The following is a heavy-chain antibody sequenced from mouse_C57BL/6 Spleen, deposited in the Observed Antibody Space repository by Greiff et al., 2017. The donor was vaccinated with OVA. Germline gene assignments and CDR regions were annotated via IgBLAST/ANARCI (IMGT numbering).Heavy chain of an antibody. D-gene: IGHD1-1*02. CDR2: IDPEDGET. Sequence: VQLQQSGAELVKPGASVKLSCTASGFNIKDYYIHWVKQRTEPGLEWIGRIDPEDGETKYAPKFQGKATITADTSSNSAYLQLSSLTSEDTAVDYCARGTMVHWYFDVWGTGTTVTVSS. CDR3: ARGTMVHWYFDV. J-gene: IGHJ1*03. V-gene: IGHV14-2*01. CDR1: GFNIKDYY.